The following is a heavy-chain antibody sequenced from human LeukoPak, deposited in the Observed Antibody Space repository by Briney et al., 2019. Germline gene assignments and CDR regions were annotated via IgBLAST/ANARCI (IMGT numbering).Heavy chain of an antibody. CDR3: AKPPGLRRLDP. D-gene: IGHD5-12*01. Sequence: GGSLRLSCAASGITFSSYAMSWVRQAPGKGLEWVSVISGSGGSTYNADSVKGRFTISRDNSKNTLYLQMNSLRAEDTAVYYCAKPPGLRRLDPWGQGTLVTVSS. CDR1: GITFSSYA. CDR2: ISGSGGST. J-gene: IGHJ5*02. V-gene: IGHV3-23*01.